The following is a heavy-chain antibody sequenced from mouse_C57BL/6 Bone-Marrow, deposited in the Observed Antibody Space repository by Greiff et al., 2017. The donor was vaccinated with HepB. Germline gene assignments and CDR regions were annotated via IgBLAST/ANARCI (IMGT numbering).Heavy chain of an antibody. V-gene: IGHV1-81*01. Sequence: QVQLQQSGAELARPGAPVKLSCKASGYTFTSYGISWVKQRTGQGLEWIGEIYPRSGNTYYNEKFKGKATLTADKSSSTAYMELRSLTSEDSAVYFCARKFSYGNSLCAMDYWGQGTSVTVSS. J-gene: IGHJ4*01. CDR1: GYTFTSYG. CDR2: IYPRSGNT. D-gene: IGHD2-1*01. CDR3: ARKFSYGNSLCAMDY.